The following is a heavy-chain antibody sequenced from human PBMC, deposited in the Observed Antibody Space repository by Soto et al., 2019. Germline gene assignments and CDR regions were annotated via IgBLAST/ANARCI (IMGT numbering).Heavy chain of an antibody. CDR1: GGSFSGYC. V-gene: IGHV4-34*01. CDR3: APYGSGIYYISRDQY. J-gene: IGHJ4*02. D-gene: IGHD3-10*01. CDR2: IDHNGHT. Sequence: QVQLQQWGAGLLKPSETLSLTCAVYGGSFSGYCWSWIRQSPGKGLEWIGEIDHNGHTNYNPSLKSQVTISVDKSKNQFSLRLSSTTAADTATYYCAPYGSGIYYISRDQYWGQGTLVTVSS.